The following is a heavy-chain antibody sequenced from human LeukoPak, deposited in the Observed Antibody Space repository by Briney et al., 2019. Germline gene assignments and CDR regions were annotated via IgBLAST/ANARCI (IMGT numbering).Heavy chain of an antibody. CDR2: TRGSGGST. CDR3: AKDLSYYDSSGYYSWFDP. Sequence: GGSLRLSCAASAFTFSIFAMRWVRPAQGEGLEWVASTRGSGGSTFHADSGKDRFTLSRDNSKNTLYLQMKRMRGEDTGVYYCAKDLSYYDSSGYYSWFDPWGQGTLVTVSS. CDR1: AFTFSIFA. D-gene: IGHD3-22*01. V-gene: IGHV3-23*01. J-gene: IGHJ5*02.